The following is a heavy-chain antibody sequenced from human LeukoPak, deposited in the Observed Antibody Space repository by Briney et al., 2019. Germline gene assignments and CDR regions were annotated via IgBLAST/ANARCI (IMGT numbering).Heavy chain of an antibody. CDR2: IIPILGIA. J-gene: IGHJ4*02. Sequence: SVKVSCKVSGGTFSSYAISWVRQAPGQGLEWMGRIIPILGIANYAQKFQGRVTITADKSTSTAYMELSSLRSEDTAVYYCARDWGSSGTGGYWGQGTLVTVSS. CDR1: GGTFSSYA. V-gene: IGHV1-69*04. CDR3: ARDWGSSGTGGY. D-gene: IGHD6-25*01.